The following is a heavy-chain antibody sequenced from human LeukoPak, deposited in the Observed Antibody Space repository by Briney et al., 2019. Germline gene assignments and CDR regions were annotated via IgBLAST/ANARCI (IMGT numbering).Heavy chain of an antibody. Sequence: SETLSLTCTVSGGSISSSSHYWGWIRQPPGKGLEWIGTIYYSGTTYYNPSLESRVTISVDTSKNQFSLKLTSVTAADTAAYYCARHKMGTTRLYYFDYWGQGTLVTVSS. V-gene: IGHV4-39*01. J-gene: IGHJ4*02. CDR3: ARHKMGTTRLYYFDY. D-gene: IGHD1-26*01. CDR2: IYYSGTT. CDR1: GGSISSSSHY.